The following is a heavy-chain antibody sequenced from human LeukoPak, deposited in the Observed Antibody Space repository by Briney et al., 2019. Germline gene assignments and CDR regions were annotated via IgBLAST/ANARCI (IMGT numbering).Heavy chain of an antibody. CDR3: ARALGFLEWLGDYYYGMDV. D-gene: IGHD3-3*01. J-gene: IGHJ6*02. CDR2: ISSSSSYI. Sequence: GGSLRLSCAASGFTFSSYSMNWVRQAPGKGLEWVSSISSSSSYIYYADSVKGRFTISRDNAKNSLYLQVNSLRAEDTAVYYCARALGFLEWLGDYYYGMDVWGQGTTVTVSS. V-gene: IGHV3-21*01. CDR1: GFTFSSYS.